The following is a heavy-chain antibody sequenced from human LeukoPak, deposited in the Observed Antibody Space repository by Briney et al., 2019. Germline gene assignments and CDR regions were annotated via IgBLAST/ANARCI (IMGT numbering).Heavy chain of an antibody. Sequence: ASVRVSCKASGYSFSTYDINWVRLAPGQGLEWMGWMNPKSGNTGYAQNFQGRVTMTRNTSISTAYMELSGLRSDDTAVYYCARGREWLVAFDSWGQGALVTVSS. D-gene: IGHD6-19*01. J-gene: IGHJ4*02. CDR2: MNPKSGNT. CDR3: ARGREWLVAFDS. V-gene: IGHV1-8*01. CDR1: GYSFSTYD.